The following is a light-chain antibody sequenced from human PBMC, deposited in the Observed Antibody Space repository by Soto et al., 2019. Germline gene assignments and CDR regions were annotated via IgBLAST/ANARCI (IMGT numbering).Light chain of an antibody. CDR3: QQRGNWPPT. CDR1: QSIGSF. Sequence: EIVLTQSPATLSLSPGERATLSCRASQSIGSFLAWCQQKPGQPPRLLIYDASNRATGIPGRFSGSGSGTDFTLTISSLEPEDFAFYDCQQRGNWPPTFGPGTKVNIK. J-gene: IGKJ3*01. CDR2: DAS. V-gene: IGKV3-11*01.